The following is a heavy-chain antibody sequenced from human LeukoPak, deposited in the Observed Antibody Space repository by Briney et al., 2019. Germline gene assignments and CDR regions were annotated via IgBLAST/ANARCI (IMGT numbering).Heavy chain of an antibody. V-gene: IGHV1-46*01. CDR1: GYTFTSYY. D-gene: IGHD6-13*01. J-gene: IGHJ5*02. CDR3: AGGGVYSSSWYRWFDP. Sequence: ASVKVSCKASGYTFTSYYMHWVRQAPGQGLEWMGLINPSGGSTSYAQKFQGRVTMTRDTSTSTVYMELSSLRSEDTAVYYCAGGGVYSSSWYRWFDPWGQGTLVTVSS. CDR2: INPSGGST.